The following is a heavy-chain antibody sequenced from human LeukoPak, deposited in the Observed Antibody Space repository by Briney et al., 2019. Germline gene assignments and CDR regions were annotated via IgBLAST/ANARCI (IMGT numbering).Heavy chain of an antibody. CDR2: LSGNGASI. CDR1: GFTFRTFA. CDR3: AKGRGYYDSSGYDY. J-gene: IGHJ4*02. V-gene: IGHV3-23*01. Sequence: GGSLRLSCAASGFTFRTFAMSWVRQAPGKGLEWVSGLSGNGASIYYADSVRGRFTISRDNSKNTLYLQMNNLRAEDTAVYYCAKGRGYYDSSGYDYWGQGTLVTVSS. D-gene: IGHD3-22*01.